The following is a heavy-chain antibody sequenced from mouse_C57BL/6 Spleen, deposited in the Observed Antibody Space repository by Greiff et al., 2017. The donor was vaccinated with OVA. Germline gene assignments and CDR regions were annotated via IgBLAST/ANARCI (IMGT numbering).Heavy chain of an antibody. D-gene: IGHD2-4*01. CDR3: ARDRDDYDGAWFAY. CDR1: GYSITSGYY. Sequence: VQLQESGPGLVKPSQSLSLTCSVTGYSITSGYYWNWIRQFPGNKLEWMGYISYDGSNNYNPSLKNRISITRDTSKNQFFLKLNSVTTEDTATYYCARDRDDYDGAWFAYWGQGTLVTVSA. J-gene: IGHJ3*01. V-gene: IGHV3-6*01. CDR2: ISYDGSN.